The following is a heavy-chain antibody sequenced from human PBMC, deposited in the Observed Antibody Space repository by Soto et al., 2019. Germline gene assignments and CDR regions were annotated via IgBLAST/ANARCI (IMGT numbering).Heavy chain of an antibody. CDR2: ISSSSSTI. J-gene: IGHJ4*02. CDR3: TRDRDRGMGFDY. Sequence: VGSVRLSCAASGFTFRTYSMTWVRQAPGKGLEWLSYISSSSSTIYYADSVKGRFTISRDNAENSLYLQMNSLRDDDTAVYYCTRDRDRGMGFDYWGQGTLVTVSS. CDR1: GFTFRTYS. V-gene: IGHV3-48*02. D-gene: IGHD1-26*01.